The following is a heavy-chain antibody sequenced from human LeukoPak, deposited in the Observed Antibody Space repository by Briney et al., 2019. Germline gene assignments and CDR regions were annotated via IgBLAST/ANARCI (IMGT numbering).Heavy chain of an antibody. CDR2: ISSSSSYI. Sequence: GGSLRLSCAASGFTFSSYSMNWVRQAPGKGLEWVSSISSSSSYIYYADSVKGRFTISRDNSKNTLYLQMNSLRAEDTAVYQCAKYCSGGNCYSGLYWGQGTLVTVSS. V-gene: IGHV3-21*04. CDR3: AKYCSGGNCYSGLY. D-gene: IGHD2-15*01. CDR1: GFTFSSYS. J-gene: IGHJ4*02.